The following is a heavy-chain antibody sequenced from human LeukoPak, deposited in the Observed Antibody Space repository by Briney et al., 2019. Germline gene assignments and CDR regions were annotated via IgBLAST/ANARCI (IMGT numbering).Heavy chain of an antibody. J-gene: IGHJ3*02. CDR1: GGSISSSSYF. CDR2: VFYTGDT. V-gene: IGHV4-39*01. CDR3: ARVLRDGHNDPFDN. Sequence: SETLSLTCTVSGGSISSSSYFWGWIRQPPEKGLEWIGSVFYTGDTYYSPSLKSRVTLSVATSKNHFSLRLTSVTAADAAVYYCARVLRDGHNDPFDNWGQGTLVTVSS. D-gene: IGHD5-24*01.